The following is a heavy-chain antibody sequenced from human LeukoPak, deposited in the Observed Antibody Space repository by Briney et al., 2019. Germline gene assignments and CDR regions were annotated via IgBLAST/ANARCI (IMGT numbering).Heavy chain of an antibody. J-gene: IGHJ3*02. Sequence: GGSLRLSCAAYGFTFSSYAMSWVRQAPGKGLEWVSAISGSGGSTYYADSVKGRFTISRDNAKNSLYLQMNSLRAEDTAMYYYARDDYYGSGSYWGAFDIWGQGTMVTVSS. CDR1: GFTFSSYA. CDR3: ARDDYYGSGSYWGAFDI. V-gene: IGHV3-23*01. D-gene: IGHD3-10*01. CDR2: ISGSGGST.